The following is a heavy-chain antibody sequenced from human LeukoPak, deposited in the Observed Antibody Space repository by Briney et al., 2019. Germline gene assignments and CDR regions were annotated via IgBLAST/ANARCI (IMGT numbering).Heavy chain of an antibody. CDR2: IKQDGSEK. D-gene: IGHD2-2*01. J-gene: IGHJ5*02. Sequence: GGSLRLSCAASGFTFSSYWMSWVRQAPGKGLEWAANIKQDGSEKYYVDSVKGRFTISRDNAKNSLYLQMNSLRAEDTAVYYCAKDYIGYCSSTSCYLDPWGQGTLVTVSS. CDR3: AKDYIGYCSSTSCYLDP. V-gene: IGHV3-7*01. CDR1: GFTFSSYW.